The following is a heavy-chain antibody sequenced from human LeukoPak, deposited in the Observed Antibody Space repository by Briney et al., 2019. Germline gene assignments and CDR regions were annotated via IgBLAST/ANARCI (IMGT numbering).Heavy chain of an antibody. CDR3: ARVWESGSGSYRAFDI. J-gene: IGHJ3*02. Sequence: SVKVSCKASGGTFSSYAISWVRQAPGQGLEWMGRIIPILGIANYAQKFQGRVTITADKSTSTAYMELSSLSSEDTAVYYCARVWESGSGSYRAFDIWGQGTMVTVSS. CDR1: GGTFSSYA. V-gene: IGHV1-69*04. CDR2: IIPILGIA. D-gene: IGHD1-26*01.